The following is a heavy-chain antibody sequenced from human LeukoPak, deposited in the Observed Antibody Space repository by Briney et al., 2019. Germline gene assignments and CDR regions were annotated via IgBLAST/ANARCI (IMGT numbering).Heavy chain of an antibody. D-gene: IGHD3-22*01. CDR2: ISDSGGGT. J-gene: IGHJ4*02. V-gene: IGHV3-23*01. CDR1: GFTFSNAW. CDR3: AKRGVVIRVILVGFHKEAYYFDS. Sequence: GGSLRLSCAASGFTFSNAWMSWVRQAPGKGLEWVAGISDSGGGTKYADSVKGRFTISRDNPKNTLYLQMNSLRAEDTAVYFCAKRGVVIRVILVGFHKEAYYFDSWGQGALVTVSS.